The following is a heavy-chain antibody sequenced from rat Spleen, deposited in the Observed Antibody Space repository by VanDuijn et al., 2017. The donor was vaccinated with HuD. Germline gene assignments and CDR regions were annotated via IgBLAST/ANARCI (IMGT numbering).Heavy chain of an antibody. Sequence: EVQLVESGGGLVQPGRSLKLSCAASGFTFSNYGMAWVRQAPKKGLEWVAYIRYDGDLTYYRDAVKGRITISRDNAKRSLYLKMYSLRSEDTATYDWARYPITTVAFDYWGQGVMVTVSS. J-gene: IGHJ2*01. V-gene: IGHV5-29*01. CDR1: GFTFSNYG. D-gene: IGHD1-1*01. CDR3: ARYPITTVAFDY. CDR2: IRYDGDLT.